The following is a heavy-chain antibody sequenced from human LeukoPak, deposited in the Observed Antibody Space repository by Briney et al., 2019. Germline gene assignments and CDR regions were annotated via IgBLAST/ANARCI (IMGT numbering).Heavy chain of an antibody. Sequence: PSETLSLTCGVSGYSITGGHYWGWIRQPPGKGLEWIGSIFHSGSPNYTPSLKSRVTISVDTSKNLFSLRLNSVTAADTAVYYCARGLIGTFSTGLFYYYMDVWGKGTTVTVSS. V-gene: IGHV4-38-2*01. D-gene: IGHD1-26*01. CDR2: IFHSGSP. CDR3: ARGLIGTFSTGLFYYYMDV. CDR1: GYSITGGHY. J-gene: IGHJ6*03.